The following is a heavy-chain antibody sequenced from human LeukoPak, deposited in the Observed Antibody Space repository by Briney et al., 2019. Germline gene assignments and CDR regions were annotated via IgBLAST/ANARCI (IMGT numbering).Heavy chain of an antibody. CDR3: ANLADCSGGSCYPDFDY. V-gene: IGHV3-23*01. D-gene: IGHD2-15*01. J-gene: IGHJ4*02. CDR2: ISGSGGST. CDR1: GFTFSSFD. Sequence: GGSLRLSCAASGFTFSSFDMHWVRQAPGKGLEWVSAISGSGGSTYYADSVKGRFTISRDNSKNTLYLQMNSLRAEDTAVYYCANLADCSGGSCYPDFDYWGQGTLVTVSS.